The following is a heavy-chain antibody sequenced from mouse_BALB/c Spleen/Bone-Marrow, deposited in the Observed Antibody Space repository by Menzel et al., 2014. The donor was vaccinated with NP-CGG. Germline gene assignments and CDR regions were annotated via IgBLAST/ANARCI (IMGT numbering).Heavy chain of an antibody. CDR1: GYTLTSYW. J-gene: IGHJ2*01. CDR2: INPSNGRT. V-gene: IGHV1S81*02. Sequence: VQLQQSGAELVKPGASVKLSCKASGYTLTSYWMHWVKQRPGQGLEWIGEINPSNGRTNYNEKFKSKATLTVDKSSSTAYMQLRSLTSEDSAVYYCARCYYGNYFDYWGQGTTLTVSS. D-gene: IGHD2-1*01. CDR3: ARCYYGNYFDY.